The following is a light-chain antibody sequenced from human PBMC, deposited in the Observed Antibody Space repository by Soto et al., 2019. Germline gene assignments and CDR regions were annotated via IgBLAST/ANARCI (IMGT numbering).Light chain of an antibody. CDR2: GNS. Sequence: QSALTQPPSVSGAPGQRVTISCTGSSSNIGSGYDVHWYQQLPGTAPKLLIYGNSNRPSCGPDRFSGYKSGTSASLAITGLHAEDEADYYCQSYDSSLSAVVFGGGTKLTVL. CDR1: SSNIGSGYD. CDR3: QSYDSSLSAVV. V-gene: IGLV1-40*01. J-gene: IGLJ2*01.